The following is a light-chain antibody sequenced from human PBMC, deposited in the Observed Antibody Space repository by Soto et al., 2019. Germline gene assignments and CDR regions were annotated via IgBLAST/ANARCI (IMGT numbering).Light chain of an antibody. CDR1: QSVSSY. CDR3: QQRLT. Sequence: EIVLTQSPATLSFSPGDRATLSCRASQSVSSYLAWYQQKPGQAPRLLIYDASNRATGIPARFSGSGSGSDFTLTISSLEPQDFAVYYCQQRLTFGQGTRLEIK. V-gene: IGKV3-11*01. J-gene: IGKJ5*01. CDR2: DAS.